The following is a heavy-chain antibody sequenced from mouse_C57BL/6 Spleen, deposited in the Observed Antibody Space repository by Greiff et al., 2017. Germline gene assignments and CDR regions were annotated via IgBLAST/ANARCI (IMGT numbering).Heavy chain of an antibody. Sequence: QVQLQQSGPELVKPGASVKISCKASGYAFSSSWMNWVKQRPGKGLEWIGRIYPGDGDTNYNGKFKGKATLTADKSSSTAYMQLSSLTSEDSAVYFCARGDYYGSSDYFDYWGQGTTRTVSS. J-gene: IGHJ2*01. CDR2: IYPGDGDT. V-gene: IGHV1-82*01. CDR3: ARGDYYGSSDYFDY. D-gene: IGHD1-1*01. CDR1: GYAFSSSW.